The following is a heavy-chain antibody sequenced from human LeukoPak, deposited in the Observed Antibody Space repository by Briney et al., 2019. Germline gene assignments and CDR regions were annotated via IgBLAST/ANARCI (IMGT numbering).Heavy chain of an antibody. J-gene: IGHJ6*02. V-gene: IGHV4-34*01. CDR3: ARLIAVAGHYYGMDV. D-gene: IGHD6-19*01. CDR1: GGSFSGYY. CDR2: INHSGST. Sequence: SETLSLTCAVYGGSFSGYYWSWIRQPPGKGLEWIGEINHSGSTNYNPSLKSRVTISVDTSKNQFSLKLSSVTAADTAVYYCARLIAVAGHYYGMDVWGQGTTVTVSS.